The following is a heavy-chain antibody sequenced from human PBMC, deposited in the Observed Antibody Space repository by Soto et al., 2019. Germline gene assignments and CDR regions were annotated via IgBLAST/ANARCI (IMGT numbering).Heavy chain of an antibody. CDR1: RYSFSNTW. CDR3: AKEAGSAYYGMDV. D-gene: IGHD6-19*01. Sequence: EVQLVQSGAEVKEPGESLKISCKGPRYSFSNTWINWVRQMPGKGLEWMAIIYPGNSETRYSPSFQGQVTISADTSINTAYLQWSSLKASDTATYYCAKEAGSAYYGMDVWGQGTTVTVSS. J-gene: IGHJ6*02. V-gene: IGHV5-51*03. CDR2: IYPGNSET.